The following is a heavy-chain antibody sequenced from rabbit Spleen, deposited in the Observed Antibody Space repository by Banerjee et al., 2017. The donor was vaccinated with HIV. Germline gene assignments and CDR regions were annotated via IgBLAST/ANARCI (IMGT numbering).Heavy chain of an antibody. J-gene: IGHJ2*01. CDR1: GFDFSSYY. CDR2: IDPVFGST. Sequence: QLKESGGGLVQPGGSLKLSCKASGFDFSSYYMSWVRQAPGKGLEWIGYIDPVFGSTYYASWVNGRFSISRENTQNTVSLQMNSLTAADTATYFCARDRGSGWGDAIDPWGPGTLVTVS. CDR3: ARDRGSGWGDAIDP. V-gene: IGHV1S7*01. D-gene: IGHD4-1*01.